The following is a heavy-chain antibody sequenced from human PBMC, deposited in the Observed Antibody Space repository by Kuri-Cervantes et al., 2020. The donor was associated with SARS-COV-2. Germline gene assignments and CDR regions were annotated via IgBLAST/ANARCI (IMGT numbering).Heavy chain of an antibody. CDR2: IWYDGSNK. J-gene: IGHJ5*02. D-gene: IGHD6-13*01. Sequence: GGSLRLSCAASGFTFSSYGMHWVRQAPGKGLEWVAVIWYDGSNKYYADSVKGRFTISRDNSKNTLYLQMNSLRAEDTAVYYCATGYSSRGGFDPWGQGTLVTVSS. CDR1: GFTFSSYG. V-gene: IGHV3-33*08. CDR3: ATGYSSRGGFDP.